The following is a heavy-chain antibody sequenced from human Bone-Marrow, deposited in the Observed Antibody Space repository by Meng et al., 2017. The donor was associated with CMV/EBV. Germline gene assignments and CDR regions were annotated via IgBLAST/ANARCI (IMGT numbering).Heavy chain of an antibody. V-gene: IGHV1-69*05. D-gene: IGHD1-26*01. CDR2: IIPIFGTA. Sequence: SGGTFSSYAISWVRQAPGQGLEWMGGIIPIFGTANYAQKFQGRVTITTDESTSTAYMELSSLRSEDTAVYYCARDKSESYYDWYFDLWGRGTLVTVSS. CDR3: ARDKSESYYDWYFDL. CDR1: GGTFSSYA. J-gene: IGHJ2*01.